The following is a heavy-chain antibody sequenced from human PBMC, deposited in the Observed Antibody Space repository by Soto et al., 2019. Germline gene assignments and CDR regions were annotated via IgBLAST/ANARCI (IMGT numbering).Heavy chain of an antibody. CDR2: TIPILGTA. CDR1: GGTFSSFA. J-gene: IGHJ6*02. V-gene: IGHV1-69*13. CDR3: ARGNALDI. Sequence: PGPSVKVSCKASGGTFSSFAINWVRQAPGQGPEWMGGTIPILGTANYAQKFQGRVTIIADETTNTASLELTSLRSEDTAVYYCARGNALDIWGQGTTVTVSS.